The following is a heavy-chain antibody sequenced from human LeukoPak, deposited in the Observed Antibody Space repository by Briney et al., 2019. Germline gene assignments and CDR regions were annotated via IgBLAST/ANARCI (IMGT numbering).Heavy chain of an antibody. CDR1: GGSFSSGSYY. Sequence: SETLSLTCTVSGGSFSSGSYYWSWIRQPPGKGLEWIGYIYYSGSTNYNPSLKGRVTISVDTSKNQFSLKLSSVTAADTAVYYCARDRVVVTANYYYYGMDVWGQGTTVTVSS. CDR3: ARDRVVVTANYYYYGMDV. J-gene: IGHJ6*02. V-gene: IGHV4-61*01. D-gene: IGHD2-21*02. CDR2: IYYSGST.